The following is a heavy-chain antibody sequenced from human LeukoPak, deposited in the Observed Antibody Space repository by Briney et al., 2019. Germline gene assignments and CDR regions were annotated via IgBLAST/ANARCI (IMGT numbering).Heavy chain of an antibody. CDR2: IYHSGMT. CDR1: GYSNSIDYY. CDR3: SRATATGYFDP. Sequence: PSETLSLTCAVSGYSNSIDYYWGRIRQPPGKGLEWIGSIYHSGMTYYNPSLKSRVTISIDTAKNQFSLKLTSVTAADTAVYHCSRATATGYFDPWGQGTLVTVSS. V-gene: IGHV4-38-2*01. D-gene: IGHD1-1*01. J-gene: IGHJ5*02.